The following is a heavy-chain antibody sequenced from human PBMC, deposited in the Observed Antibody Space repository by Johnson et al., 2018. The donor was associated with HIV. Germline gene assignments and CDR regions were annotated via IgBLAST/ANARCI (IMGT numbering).Heavy chain of an antibody. CDR2: ISYDGSNK. D-gene: IGHD6-19*01. J-gene: IGHJ3*02. Sequence: VQLVESGGGLVKPGGSLILSCAASGFTFSSYAMHWVRQAPGKGLEWVAVISYDGSNKYYADSVKGRFTISRDNSKNTLYLQMNSLRAEDTAVYYCAGGSGWYSDAFDIWGQGTMVTVSS. CDR1: GFTFSSYA. CDR3: AGGSGWYSDAFDI. V-gene: IGHV3-30-3*01.